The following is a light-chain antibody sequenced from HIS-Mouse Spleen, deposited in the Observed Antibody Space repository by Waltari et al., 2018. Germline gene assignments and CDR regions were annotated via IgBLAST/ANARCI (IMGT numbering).Light chain of an antibody. J-gene: IGLJ3*02. Sequence: NFMLTQPHSVSESPGKTVTISCTGSSGSIASNYVQWYQQRPGSAPTTLIYEDNQRPSGVPDRFSGSIDSSSNSASLTISGLKTEDEADYYCQSYDSSNSWVFGGGTKLTVL. CDR2: EDN. CDR3: QSYDSSNSWV. CDR1: SGSIASNY. V-gene: IGLV6-57*02.